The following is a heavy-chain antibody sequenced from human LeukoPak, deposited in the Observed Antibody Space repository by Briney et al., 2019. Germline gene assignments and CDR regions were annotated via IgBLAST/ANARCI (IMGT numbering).Heavy chain of an antibody. CDR2: ISAYNGNT. CDR3: ARARLITMIVVVQDAFDI. V-gene: IGHV1-18*01. Sequence: ASVKVSCKASGGTFSSYAISWVRQAPGQGLEWMGWISAYNGNTNYAQKLQGRVTMTTDTSTSTAYMELRSLRSDDTAVYYCARARLITMIVVVQDAFDIWGQGTMVTVSS. D-gene: IGHD3-22*01. CDR1: GGTFSSYA. J-gene: IGHJ3*02.